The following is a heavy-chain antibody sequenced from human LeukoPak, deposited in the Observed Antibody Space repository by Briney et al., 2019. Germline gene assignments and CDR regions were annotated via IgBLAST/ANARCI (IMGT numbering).Heavy chain of an antibody. J-gene: IGHJ4*02. CDR3: ARAIAQLGAQAHLDY. V-gene: IGHV4-38-2*02. CDR2: IYYSGNT. CDR1: GYSISSSYY. Sequence: SETLSLTCTVSGYSISSSYYWGWIRQPPGKGLEWIASIYYSGNTYYNPSLKSRVTISVDTSKNQFSLKLSSVTAADTAVYYCARAIAQLGAQAHLDYWGQGTLVTVSP. D-gene: IGHD1-26*01.